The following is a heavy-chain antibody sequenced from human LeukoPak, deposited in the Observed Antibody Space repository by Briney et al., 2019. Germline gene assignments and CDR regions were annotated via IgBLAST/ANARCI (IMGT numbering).Heavy chain of an antibody. CDR2: INAGNGNT. D-gene: IGHD3-10*01. CDR3: ARDEEFGQLDY. V-gene: IGHV1-3*01. CDR1: GYTFTSYA. Sequence: ASVKVSCKASGYTFTSYATHWVRQAPGQRLEWMGWINAGNGNTKYSQKFQGRVTITRDTSASTAYMELSSLRSEDTVVNYCARDEEFGQLDYWGQGTLVTVSS. J-gene: IGHJ4*02.